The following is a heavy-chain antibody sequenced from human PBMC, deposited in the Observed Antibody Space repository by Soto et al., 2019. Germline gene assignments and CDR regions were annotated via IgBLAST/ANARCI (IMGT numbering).Heavy chain of an antibody. CDR3: ARQRDYDMTILEAFDI. J-gene: IGHJ3*02. Sequence: SETLSLTCAVSGGSISSSNWWSWVRQPPGKGLEWIGYIYYSGSTNYNPSLKSRVTISVDTSKNQFSLKLSSVTAADTAVYYCARQRDYDMTILEAFDIWGQGTMVTVSS. CDR1: GGSISSSNW. D-gene: IGHD4-17*01. CDR2: IYYSGST. V-gene: IGHV4-4*02.